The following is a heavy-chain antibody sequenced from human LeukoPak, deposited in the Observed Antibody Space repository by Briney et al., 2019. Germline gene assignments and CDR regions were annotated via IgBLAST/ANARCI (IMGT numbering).Heavy chain of an antibody. Sequence: GASVKVSCKASGYTFTDYYMHWVRQAPGQGPEWMGLTSPNSGGTNYAQSFKVRVTMTRDTSISTAYMELTSLTSDDTAVYYCARDLPKIGYVGAFDIWGQGTMVTVSS. D-gene: IGHD5-12*01. J-gene: IGHJ3*02. CDR2: TSPNSGGT. CDR1: GYTFTDYY. V-gene: IGHV1-2*02. CDR3: ARDLPKIGYVGAFDI.